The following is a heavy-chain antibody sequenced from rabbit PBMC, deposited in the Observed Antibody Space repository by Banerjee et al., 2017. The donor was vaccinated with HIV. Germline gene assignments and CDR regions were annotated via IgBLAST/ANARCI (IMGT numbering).Heavy chain of an antibody. CDR2: IYTGSSGST. J-gene: IGHJ4*01. V-gene: IGHV1S45*01. CDR3: ARDLAGVIGWNFNL. D-gene: IGHD4-1*01. Sequence: QEQLEESGGDLVKPGASLTLTCTASGFDLSSTYFVCWVRQAPGKGLEWIGCIYTGSSGSTYYASWAKGRFTISKTSSTTVTLQMTSLTAADTATYFCARDLAGVIGWNFNLWGPGTLVTVS. CDR1: GFDLSSTYF.